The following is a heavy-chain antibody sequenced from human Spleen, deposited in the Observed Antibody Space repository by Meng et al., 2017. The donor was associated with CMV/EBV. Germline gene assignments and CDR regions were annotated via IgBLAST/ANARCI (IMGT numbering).Heavy chain of an antibody. CDR2: IYYSGST. CDR1: GGSISSGGYY. Sequence: SETLSLTCTVSGGSISSGGYYWSWIRQHPGKGLEWIGYIYYSGSTYYNPSLKSRVTISVDTSKNQFSLTLSSVTTADTAVYYCARVVVLGAPFGVASTHGMDVWGQGTTVTVSS. CDR3: ARVVVLGAPFGVASTHGMDV. V-gene: IGHV4-31*03. J-gene: IGHJ6*02. D-gene: IGHD3-3*01.